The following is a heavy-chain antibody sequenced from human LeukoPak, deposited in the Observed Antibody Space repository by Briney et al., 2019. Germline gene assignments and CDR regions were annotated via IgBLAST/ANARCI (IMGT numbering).Heavy chain of an antibody. Sequence: GGSLRLSCAASGFTFSTYSMHWVRQAPGKGLEWVSYISGSRSHIFYGDSEKGRFTISRENAKNSLYLQMNSLRAEDTAVYYCAKDTAMGLGYFDYGGEGTLVTVSS. CDR2: ISGSRSHI. CDR1: GFTFSTYS. D-gene: IGHD5-18*01. J-gene: IGHJ4*02. CDR3: AKDTAMGLGYFDY. V-gene: IGHV3-21*01.